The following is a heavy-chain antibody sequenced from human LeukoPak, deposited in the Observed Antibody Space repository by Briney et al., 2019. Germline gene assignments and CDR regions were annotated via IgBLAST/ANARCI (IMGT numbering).Heavy chain of an antibody. V-gene: IGHV4-39*07. J-gene: IGHJ4*02. CDR1: GGSISTSSYF. D-gene: IGHD3-10*01. CDR2: IYYRGNT. Sequence: PSETLSLTCTVSGGSISTSSYFWGWIRQPPGKGLEWIGSIYYRGNTYFNSSLKSRVTISVDTSKNQFSLKLSSVTAADTAVYYCARMVRGVSSHFDYWGQGTLVTVSS. CDR3: ARMVRGVSSHFDY.